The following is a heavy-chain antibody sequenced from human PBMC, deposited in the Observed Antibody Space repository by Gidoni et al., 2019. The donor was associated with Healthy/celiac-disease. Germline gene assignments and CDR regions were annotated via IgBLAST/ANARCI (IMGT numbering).Heavy chain of an antibody. CDR3: ATLGGGWARDGTAY. CDR2: TRNKANSYTT. V-gene: IGHV3-72*01. Sequence: EVQLVESGGGLVQPGGSLRLSCAASGFTFSAHYMDWVGRTRNKANSYTTEYAASVKGRFTISRDDSKNSLYLQMNSLKTEDTAVYYCATLGGGWARDGTAYWGQGTLVTVSS. J-gene: IGHJ4*02. CDR1: GFTFSAHY. D-gene: IGHD1-1*01.